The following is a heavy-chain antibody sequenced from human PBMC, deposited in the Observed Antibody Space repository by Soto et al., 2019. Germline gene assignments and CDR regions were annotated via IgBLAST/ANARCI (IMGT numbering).Heavy chain of an antibody. J-gene: IGHJ4*02. V-gene: IGHV4-39*01. D-gene: IGHD2-15*01. Sequence: SETLSLTCTVSGGSISSSSYYWGWIRQPPGKGLEWIGSIYYSGSTYYNPSLKSRVTISVDTSKNQFSLKLSSVTAADTAVYYCARLEVVVAAEDPQGDYWGQGTLVTVSS. CDR2: IYYSGST. CDR3: ARLEVVVAAEDPQGDY. CDR1: GGSISSSSYY.